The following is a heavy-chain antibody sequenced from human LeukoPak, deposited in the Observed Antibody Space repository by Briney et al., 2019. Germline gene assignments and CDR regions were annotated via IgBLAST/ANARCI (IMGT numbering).Heavy chain of an antibody. CDR3: ARLRGATVAHNWFDP. D-gene: IGHD6-19*01. Sequence: PSETLSLTCTVSGGSISSSSYYWGWIRQPPGKGLEWIGNIYYSGSTYYNPSLKSRVTISVDTSKNQFSLKLSSVTAADTAVYYCARLRGATVAHNWFDPWGQGTLVTVSS. J-gene: IGHJ5*02. CDR2: IYYSGST. V-gene: IGHV4-39*07. CDR1: GGSISSSSYY.